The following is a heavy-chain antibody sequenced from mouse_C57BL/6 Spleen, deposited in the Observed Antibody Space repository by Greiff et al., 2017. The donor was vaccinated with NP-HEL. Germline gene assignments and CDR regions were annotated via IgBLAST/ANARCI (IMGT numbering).Heavy chain of an antibody. V-gene: IGHV1-81*01. J-gene: IGHJ1*03. CDR2: IYPRSGNT. Sequence: QVQLQQSGAELARPGASVKLSCKASGYTFTSYGISWVKQRTGQGLEWIGEIYPRSGNTYYNEKFKGKATLTADKSSSTAYMELRSLTSEDSAVYFCARRRDYYGSSPWYFDVWGTGTTVTVSS. D-gene: IGHD1-1*01. CDR3: ARRRDYYGSSPWYFDV. CDR1: GYTFTSYG.